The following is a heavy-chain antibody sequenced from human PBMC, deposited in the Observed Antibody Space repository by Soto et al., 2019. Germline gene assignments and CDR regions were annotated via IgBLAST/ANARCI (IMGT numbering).Heavy chain of an antibody. D-gene: IGHD3-22*01. Sequence: GGSLRLSCAASGFTFSSYAMSWVRQAPGKGLEWVSAISGSGVSTYYADSVKGRFTISRDNSKDTLYLQMNSLRAEDTAVYYCAKSPGMYYYDSSGYYHYDYWGQGTLVTVSS. V-gene: IGHV3-23*01. CDR2: ISGSGVST. CDR3: AKSPGMYYYDSSGYYHYDY. J-gene: IGHJ4*02. CDR1: GFTFSSYA.